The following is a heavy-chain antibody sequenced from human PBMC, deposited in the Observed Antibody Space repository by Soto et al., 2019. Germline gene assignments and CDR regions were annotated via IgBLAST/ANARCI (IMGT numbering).Heavy chain of an antibody. V-gene: IGHV4-34*01. CDR3: ANRGYSYGLDY. CDR2: INHSGSS. Sequence: SETLSLTCAVYGGSFSGYYWSWIRQPPGKGREWIGEINHSGSSNDNPSLKSRVTISVDTSKNQFSLKLSSVTAADTAEYYGANRGYSYGLDYWGQGTLVTVPQ. CDR1: GGSFSGYY. D-gene: IGHD5-18*01. J-gene: IGHJ4*02.